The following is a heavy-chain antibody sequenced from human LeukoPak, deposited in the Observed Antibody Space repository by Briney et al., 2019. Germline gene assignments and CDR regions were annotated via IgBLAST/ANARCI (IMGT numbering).Heavy chain of an antibody. V-gene: IGHV1-18*01. CDR1: GYTFTSYG. CDR3: ATDLYDFWSGYYF. J-gene: IGHJ4*02. CDR2: ISAYNGST. Sequence: GASVKVSCKASGYTFTSYGISWVRQAPGQGLEWMGRISAYNGSTNYAQKLQGRVTMTTDTSTSTAYMELRSLRSDDTAVYYCATDLYDFWSGYYFWGQGTLVTVSS. D-gene: IGHD3-3*01.